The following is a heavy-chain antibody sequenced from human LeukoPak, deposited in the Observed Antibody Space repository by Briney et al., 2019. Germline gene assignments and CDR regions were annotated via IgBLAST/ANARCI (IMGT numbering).Heavy chain of an antibody. Sequence: SVKVACKASGGTFSSYAISWVRQAPGQGLEWMGRIIPILGIANYAQKFQGRVTITADKSTSTAYMELSSLRSEDTAVYYCAASGLIMDWFDPWGQGTLVTVSS. D-gene: IGHD3-22*01. CDR1: GGTFSSYA. J-gene: IGHJ5*02. CDR2: IIPILGIA. CDR3: AASGLIMDWFDP. V-gene: IGHV1-69*04.